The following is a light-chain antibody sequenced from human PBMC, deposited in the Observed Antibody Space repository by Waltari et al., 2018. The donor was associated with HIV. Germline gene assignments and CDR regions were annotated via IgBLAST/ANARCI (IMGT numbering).Light chain of an antibody. CDR3: SSYAYNSVLV. CDR2: GVS. Sequence: HSALTQPASVSGSPGQSITISCTGTNRDIGGYDFVSWYQQHPGRAPKLMVYGVSGRPSGVSNRFSGSKSGNRASLTISGVQAEDEADYYCSSYAYNSVLVFGGGTKLTVL. J-gene: IGLJ3*02. V-gene: IGLV2-14*01. CDR1: NRDIGGYDF.